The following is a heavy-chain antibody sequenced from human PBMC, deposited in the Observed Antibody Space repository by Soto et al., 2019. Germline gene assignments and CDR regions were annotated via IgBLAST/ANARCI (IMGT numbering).Heavy chain of an antibody. V-gene: IGHV4-59*08. CDR3: AGAPWNYYGVAWFDP. CDR2: IYYSGST. Sequence: SETLSLTCTVSGGSVSSYYWGWIRQPPGKGLEWIGYIYYSGSTKYNPSLKSRVTMSVDTSNNQFPLKLSSVTAADTAVYYCAGAPWNYYGVAWFDPWGQGTLVTVSS. CDR1: GGSVSSYY. D-gene: IGHD1-7*01. J-gene: IGHJ5*02.